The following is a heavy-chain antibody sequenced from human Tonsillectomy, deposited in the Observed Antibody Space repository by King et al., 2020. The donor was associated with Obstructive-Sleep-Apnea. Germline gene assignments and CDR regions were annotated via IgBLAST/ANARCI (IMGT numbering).Heavy chain of an antibody. Sequence: QLVQSGAEVKNPGASVKVSCKASGYTFTSYDINWVRQATGQGLEWMGWMNPNSGNTGYAQKFQGRVTMTRNTSISTAYMELTSLRSEDTAVYYCARVGSMVRGVNGQKNYGMDVWGQGTTVAVSS. CDR3: ARVGSMVRGVNGQKNYGMDV. D-gene: IGHD3-10*01. V-gene: IGHV1-8*01. CDR1: GYTFTSYD. CDR2: MNPNSGNT. J-gene: IGHJ6*02.